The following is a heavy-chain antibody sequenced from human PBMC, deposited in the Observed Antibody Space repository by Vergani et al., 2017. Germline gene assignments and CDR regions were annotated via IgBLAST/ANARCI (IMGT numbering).Heavy chain of an antibody. Sequence: EVQLLESGGGLVQPGGSLRLSCAASGFTFGSYAMSWVRQAPGKGLEWVSAISGSGGSTYYADSVKGRFTISRDNSKNTLYLQMNSLRAEDTAVYYCAKPPMANWGWAPAYYFDYWGQGTLVTVSS. D-gene: IGHD7-27*01. V-gene: IGHV3-23*01. CDR1: GFTFGSYA. CDR2: ISGSGGST. J-gene: IGHJ4*02. CDR3: AKPPMANWGWAPAYYFDY.